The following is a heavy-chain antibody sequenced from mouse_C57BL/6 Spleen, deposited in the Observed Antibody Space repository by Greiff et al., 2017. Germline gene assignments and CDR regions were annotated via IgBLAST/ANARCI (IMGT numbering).Heavy chain of an antibody. V-gene: IGHV5-9*01. Sequence: EVMLVESGGGLVKPGGSLKLSCAASGFTFSSYTMSWVRQTPEKRLEWVATISGGGGNTYYPDSVKGRFTISRDNAKNTMYLQMSSLRSEDTALDYCARLGNSNYGEGFDYWGQGTTLTVSS. J-gene: IGHJ2*01. CDR3: ARLGNSNYGEGFDY. CDR2: ISGGGGNT. CDR1: GFTFSSYT. D-gene: IGHD2-5*01.